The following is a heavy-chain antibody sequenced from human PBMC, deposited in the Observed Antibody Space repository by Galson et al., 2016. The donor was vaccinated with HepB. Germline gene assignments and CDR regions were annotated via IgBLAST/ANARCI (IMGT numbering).Heavy chain of an antibody. J-gene: IGHJ4*02. D-gene: IGHD3-22*01. Sequence: SLRLSCAASGFTFSGYGMNWVRQAPGEGLEWVSYISGSTATKYYADSVKGRFTISRDNGKNTLFLQMNNLRADDTAVYYCVRDRSQDYYDTTSIPGDSWGQGTLVTVSS. V-gene: IGHV3-48*01. CDR1: GFTFSGYG. CDR2: ISGSTATK. CDR3: VRDRSQDYYDTTSIPGDS.